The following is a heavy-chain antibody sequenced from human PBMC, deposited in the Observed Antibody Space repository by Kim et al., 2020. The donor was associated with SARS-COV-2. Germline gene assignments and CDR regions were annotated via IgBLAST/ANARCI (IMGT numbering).Heavy chain of an antibody. J-gene: IGHJ4*01. CDR3: ARGRSHYDSSGYHVYYFDY. CDR1: GGSFSGYY. CDR2: INHSGST. Sequence: SETLSLTCAVYGGSFSGYYWSWIRQPPGKGLEWIGEINHSGSTNYNPSLKSRVTILVDTSKNQFSLKLRSVTAADTAVYYCARGRSHYDSSGYHVYYFDYWGHGTLVTVSS. V-gene: IGHV4-34*01. D-gene: IGHD3-22*01.